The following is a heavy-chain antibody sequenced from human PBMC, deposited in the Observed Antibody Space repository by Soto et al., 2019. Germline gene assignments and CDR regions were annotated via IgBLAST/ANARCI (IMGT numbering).Heavy chain of an antibody. Sequence: PETLSLTCAVSGGSFTSHNWWTFVRQPPGQGLEWIGEIYRTGSTNYNPSLKSRATISLDKSENQFSLKVTSLTAADTAVYYCASRDPGTSVDYWGQGTLVTVSS. D-gene: IGHD1-7*01. CDR2: IYRTGST. V-gene: IGHV4-4*03. J-gene: IGHJ4*02. CDR3: ASRDPGTSVDY. CDR1: GGSFTSHNW.